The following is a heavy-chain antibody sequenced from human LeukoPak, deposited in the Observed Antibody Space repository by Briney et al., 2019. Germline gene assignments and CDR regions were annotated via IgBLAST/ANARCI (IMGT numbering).Heavy chain of an antibody. Sequence: GGSLRLSCAASGFTFSSYAMSWVRQAPGKGLEWVSAISGSGGSTYYADSVKGRFTISRDNSKNTLYQQMNSLRAEDTAVYYCAKPQSSEWLRLGGVDYWGQGTLVTVSS. CDR1: GFTFSSYA. CDR2: ISGSGGST. CDR3: AKPQSSEWLRLGGVDY. J-gene: IGHJ4*02. D-gene: IGHD5-12*01. V-gene: IGHV3-23*01.